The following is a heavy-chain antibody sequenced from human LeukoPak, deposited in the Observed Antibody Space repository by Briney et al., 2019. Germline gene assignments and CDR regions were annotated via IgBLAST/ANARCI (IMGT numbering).Heavy chain of an antibody. CDR3: ARAQYYDILTGSYYFDY. V-gene: IGHV3-48*01. J-gene: IGHJ4*02. D-gene: IGHD3-9*01. Sequence: SGGSLRLSCAASGFTFCIYSMNWVRQAPGKGLEWVSYISSSSSTIYYADSVKGRFTISRDNAKNSLYLQMNSLRAEDTAVYYCARAQYYDILTGSYYFDYWGQGTLVTVSS. CDR1: GFTFCIYS. CDR2: ISSSSSTI.